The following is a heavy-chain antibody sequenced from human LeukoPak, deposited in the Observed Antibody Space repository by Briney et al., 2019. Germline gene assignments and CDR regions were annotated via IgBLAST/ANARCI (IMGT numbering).Heavy chain of an antibody. CDR3: TRLYAKPDDY. D-gene: IGHD2-8*01. J-gene: IGHJ4*02. Sequence: GGSLRLSCAASGFTFSGSAMHWVRQASGKGLEWVGRIRSKANSYATAYAASVKGRFTISRDDSKNTAYLQMNSLKTEDTAVYYCTRLYAKPDDYWGQGTLVTVSS. V-gene: IGHV3-73*01. CDR1: GFTFSGSA. CDR2: IRSKANSYAT.